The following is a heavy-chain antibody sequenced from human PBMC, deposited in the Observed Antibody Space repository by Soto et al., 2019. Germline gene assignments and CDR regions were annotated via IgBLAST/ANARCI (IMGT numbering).Heavy chain of an antibody. CDR2: ISISGNT. V-gene: IGHV4-59*01. Sequence: QVQLQESGPGLVKPSETLSLTCTVSGGSISSDFWSWIRQPPGKGLEWIGYISISGNTDYSPSLKSRATISADTSRNQFSQRLRSVNTADTAVYFCARGREDFHAGRGPRWMWIAPWGQGTLVTVSS. D-gene: IGHD2-15*01. CDR3: ARGREDFHAGRGPRWMWIAP. CDR1: GGSISSDF. J-gene: IGHJ5*02.